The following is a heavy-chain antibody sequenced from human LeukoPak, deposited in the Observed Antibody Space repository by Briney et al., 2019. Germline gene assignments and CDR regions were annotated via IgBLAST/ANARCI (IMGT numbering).Heavy chain of an antibody. CDR2: INPSGGST. J-gene: IGHJ5*02. CDR3: ARNGNYYDSSGFGDWFDP. CDR1: GYTFTSYY. Sequence: WASVKVSCKASGYTFTSYYMHWVRQAPGQGLEWMGIINPSGGSTSYAQKFQGRVTMTRDTSTSTVYMELSSLRSEDTAVYYCARNGNYYDSSGFGDWFDPWSQGTLVTVSS. V-gene: IGHV1-46*01. D-gene: IGHD3-22*01.